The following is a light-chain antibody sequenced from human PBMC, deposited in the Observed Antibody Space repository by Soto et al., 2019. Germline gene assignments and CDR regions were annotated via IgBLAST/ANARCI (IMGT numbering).Light chain of an antibody. CDR1: QSVSSY. Sequence: DIQMTQSPSTLSASVGDRVTITCRASQSVSSYLAWYQQKPGKGPKLLIYDASTLESGVPSRFRGSGSGTELTLTISSLQPDDFATYCCQQYSRYWTFGQGTKVEIK. CDR3: QQYSRYWT. J-gene: IGKJ1*01. V-gene: IGKV1-5*01. CDR2: DAS.